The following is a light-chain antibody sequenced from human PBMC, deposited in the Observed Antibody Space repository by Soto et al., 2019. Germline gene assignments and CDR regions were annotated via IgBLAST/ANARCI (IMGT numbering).Light chain of an antibody. J-gene: IGKJ1*01. Sequence: DIQMTQSPSALSASVGDRVTITCRASQSVNRWLAWYQQKPGKAPKLLIYETSSLESGVPSRFSGSGSGTEFTLTVTSLQPEDFATYFCQQYDKYSTFGHGTKVDIK. CDR2: ETS. CDR3: QQYDKYST. V-gene: IGKV1-5*03. CDR1: QSVNRW.